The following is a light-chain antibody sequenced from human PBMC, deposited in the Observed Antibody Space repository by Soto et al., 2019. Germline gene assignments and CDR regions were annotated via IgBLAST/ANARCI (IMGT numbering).Light chain of an antibody. J-gene: IGKJ1*01. CDR3: QQYNSYLWT. CDR1: QSISSW. CDR2: DAS. V-gene: IGKV1-5*01. Sequence: IQMTQSPSTLSASVGDRVTITCRASQSISSWLAWYQQKPGKAPKLLIYDASSLESGVPSRFNGSGSGTEFTLTISSLQPDDFATYYCQQYNSYLWTFGQGTKVEIK.